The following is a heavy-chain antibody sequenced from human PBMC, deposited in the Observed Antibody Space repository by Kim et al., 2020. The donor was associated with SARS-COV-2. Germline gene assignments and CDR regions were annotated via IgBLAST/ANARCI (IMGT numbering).Heavy chain of an antibody. CDR2: IYYSGST. V-gene: IGHV4-39*02. Sequence: SETLSLTCTVSGGSISSSSYYWGWIRQPPGKGLEWIGSIYYSGSTYYNPSLKSRVTISVDTSKNQFSLKLSSVTAADTAVYYCARDDRSSAPPPRGMDVWGQGTTVTVSS. CDR1: GGSISSSSYY. J-gene: IGHJ6*02. CDR3: ARDDRSSAPPPRGMDV.